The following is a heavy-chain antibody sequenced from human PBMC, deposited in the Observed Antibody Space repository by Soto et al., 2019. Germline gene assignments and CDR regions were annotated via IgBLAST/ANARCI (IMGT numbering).Heavy chain of an antibody. CDR3: AKIGTYLRMDV. CDR1: GFTFSSYS. V-gene: IGHV3-48*01. D-gene: IGHD3-10*01. Sequence: EVQLVESGGGLVQPGGSLRLSCAVSGFTFSSYSMNWVRQAPGKGLEWVSYISSGSGTTYYVDSVKGRFSISRDNANNSLYLQMNSLRVEDTAVYYCAKIGTYLRMDVWGQGTTVTVSS. CDR2: ISSGSGTT. J-gene: IGHJ6*02.